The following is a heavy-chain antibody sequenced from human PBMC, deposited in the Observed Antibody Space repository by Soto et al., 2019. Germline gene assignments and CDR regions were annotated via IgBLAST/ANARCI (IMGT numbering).Heavy chain of an antibody. CDR3: ARVPGNLLRRFSPYYYAMDV. CDR2: FIPVFGTA. D-gene: IGHD3-16*01. Sequence: QVQLVQSGAEVKKPGSSVKVSCKASVGTFSNYAINWVRQAPGQGLEWMGGFIPVFGTANYAQKFQGRVTITADESTSTAYMEVSSLKSEDTAVYYCARVPGNLLRRFSPYYYAMDVWGQGTTVTVSS. J-gene: IGHJ6*02. CDR1: VGTFSNYA. V-gene: IGHV1-69*12.